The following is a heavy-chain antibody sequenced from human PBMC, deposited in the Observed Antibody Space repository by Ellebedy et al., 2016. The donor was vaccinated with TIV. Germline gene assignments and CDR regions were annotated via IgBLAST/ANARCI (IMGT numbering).Heavy chain of an antibody. CDR1: GGSTGRYF. J-gene: IGHJ4*02. CDR2: VFSSGYT. CDR3: ARGYDNTGFYDCPYDH. Sequence: MPSETLSLTCSVSGGSTGRYFWTWIRQSPEKGLEWIGYVFSSGYTNYNPSLESRVTISIDTSKGQLSLRLTSVTAADTAVYYCARGYDNTGFYDCPYDHWGQGTLVTVSS. D-gene: IGHD2-21*02. V-gene: IGHV4-59*01.